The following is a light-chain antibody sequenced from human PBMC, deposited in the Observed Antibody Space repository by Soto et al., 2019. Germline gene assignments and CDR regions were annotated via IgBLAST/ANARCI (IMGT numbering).Light chain of an antibody. Sequence: DIVMTQSPDSLAVSLGETAAINCKSSQSVLYSSNNKNYLAWYQQKPGQPPTLLIYWASTRESGVPDRFSGSGSETDFTLTISSLQAEDVAVYYCQQYFTTPFTFGPGTKVDIK. CDR1: QSVLYSSNNKNY. J-gene: IGKJ3*01. V-gene: IGKV4-1*01. CDR2: WAS. CDR3: QQYFTTPFT.